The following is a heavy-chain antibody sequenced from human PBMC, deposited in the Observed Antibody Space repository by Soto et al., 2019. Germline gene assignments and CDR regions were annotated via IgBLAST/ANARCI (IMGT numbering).Heavy chain of an antibody. Sequence: SETLSLTCAVSGGSISSANWWTWVRQPPGKGLEWIGEIYHGGSTSYNPSLKSRVTLSLDKFKNHFSLNLTSVTAADTAVYYCARLSFSYGVDVWGQGTTVTSP. CDR1: GGSISSANW. V-gene: IGHV4-4*02. CDR2: IYHGGST. CDR3: ARLSFSYGVDV. J-gene: IGHJ6*02.